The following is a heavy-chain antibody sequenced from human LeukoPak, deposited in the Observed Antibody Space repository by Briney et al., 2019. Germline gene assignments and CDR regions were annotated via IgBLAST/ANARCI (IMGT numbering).Heavy chain of an antibody. Sequence: AGGSLRLSCAASGFTFSSYAMSWVRQVPGKGLEWVSAISGSGGSTYYADSVKGRFTISRDNSKNTLYLQMNSLRAEDTAVYYCAKIPRGELLVDYWGQGTLVTVSS. CDR2: ISGSGGST. J-gene: IGHJ4*02. CDR3: AKIPRGELLVDY. V-gene: IGHV3-23*01. D-gene: IGHD1-26*01. CDR1: GFTFSSYA.